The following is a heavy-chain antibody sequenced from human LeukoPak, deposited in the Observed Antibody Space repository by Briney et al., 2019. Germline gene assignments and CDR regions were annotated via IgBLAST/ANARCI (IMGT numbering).Heavy chain of an antibody. J-gene: IGHJ4*02. Sequence: ASVKVSCKASGYRFTGYYLHWVRQAPGQGLEWMGWMNPNSGNTGYAQKFQGRVTMTRNTSISTAYMELSSLRSEDTAVYYCARAPFRGVIIWGQGTLVTVSS. CDR3: ARAPFRGVII. V-gene: IGHV1-8*01. CDR2: MNPNSGNT. D-gene: IGHD3-10*01. CDR1: GYRFTGYY.